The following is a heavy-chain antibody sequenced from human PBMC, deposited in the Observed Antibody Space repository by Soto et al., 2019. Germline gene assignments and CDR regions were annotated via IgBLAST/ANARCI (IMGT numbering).Heavy chain of an antibody. Sequence: GESLQISCKGSGYNFAVYWIGCVRQMPGKGLEWMGMIYPGDSDTRYSPSFQGQVTISVDKSISNAYLQWSSLQASDTAMYYCARGWKVAGDAFDIWGQGTLVTVS. CDR3: ARGWKVAGDAFDI. CDR2: IYPGDSDT. CDR1: GYNFAVYW. V-gene: IGHV5-51*01. J-gene: IGHJ3*02. D-gene: IGHD1-1*01.